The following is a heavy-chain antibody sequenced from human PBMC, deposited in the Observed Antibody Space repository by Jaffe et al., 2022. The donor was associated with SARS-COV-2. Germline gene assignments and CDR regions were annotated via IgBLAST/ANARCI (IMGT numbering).Heavy chain of an antibody. V-gene: IGHV3-23*01. CDR2: ISDSGGAT. CDR3: AKVFPTTIAY. D-gene: IGHD4-17*01. Sequence: EVQLLESGGDLVQPGGSLRLSCAASGFPFSSRAMSWVRQAPGKGLEWVSLISDSGGATYYADSVKGRFTISRDNSKNTLYLQMNTLRADDTAVYYCAKVFPTTIAYWGQGTLVTVSS. CDR1: GFPFSSRA. J-gene: IGHJ4*02.